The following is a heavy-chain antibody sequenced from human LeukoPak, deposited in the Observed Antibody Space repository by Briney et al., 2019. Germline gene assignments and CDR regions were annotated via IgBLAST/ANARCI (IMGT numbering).Heavy chain of an antibody. J-gene: IGHJ5*02. Sequence: SSETLSLTCTVSGGSISSSSYYWGWIRQPPGKGLEWIGSIYYSGSTYYNPSLKSRVTISVDTSKNQFSLKLSSVTAADTAAYYCARAAWDYRNSNNWFDPWGQGTLVTVSS. CDR2: IYYSGST. D-gene: IGHD4-11*01. V-gene: IGHV4-39*07. CDR1: GGSISSSSYY. CDR3: ARAAWDYRNSNNWFDP.